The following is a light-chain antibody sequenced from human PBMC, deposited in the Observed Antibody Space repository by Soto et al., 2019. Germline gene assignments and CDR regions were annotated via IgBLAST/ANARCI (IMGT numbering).Light chain of an antibody. CDR3: QQYTNWPPYT. Sequence: IVMTQSPGTLSVSPGERATLSCRASQSVSSDLAWYQQKPGQAPRLLIYAASTSATGIPARFSGSGSGTDFTLTISSLQSEDFAVYYCQQYTNWPPYTFGQGTKLEIK. V-gene: IGKV3-15*01. CDR2: AAS. J-gene: IGKJ2*01. CDR1: QSVSSD.